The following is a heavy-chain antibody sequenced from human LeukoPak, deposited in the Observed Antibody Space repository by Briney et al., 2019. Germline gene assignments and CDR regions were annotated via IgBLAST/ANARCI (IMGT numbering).Heavy chain of an antibody. CDR2: IRVYNGNT. CDR1: GYTFPTYT. D-gene: IGHD3-10*01. CDR3: ARVRYGSGTYHESPSFDY. J-gene: IGHJ4*02. V-gene: IGHV1-18*04. Sequence: GASVKVSCKASGYTFPTYTITWVRQVPGQGLEWMGWIRVYNGNTNYAQKLQGRVSMTTDTSTSTAYMELRSLISDDTAFYYCARVRYGSGTYHESPSFDYWGQGTLVTVSS.